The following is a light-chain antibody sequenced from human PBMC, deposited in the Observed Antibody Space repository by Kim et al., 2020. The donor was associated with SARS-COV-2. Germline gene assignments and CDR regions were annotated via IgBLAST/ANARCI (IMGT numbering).Light chain of an antibody. CDR3: NSRDSSGNHPVV. V-gene: IGLV3-19*01. Sequence: GQTVRITSQEGSLISCYASCYQQKPGQAPVLVIYGKNNRPSGIPDRFSGASSGSTASLTITGAQAEDEADYYCNSRDSSGNHPVVFGGGTQLTVL. CDR1: SLISCY. J-gene: IGLJ2*01. CDR2: GKN.